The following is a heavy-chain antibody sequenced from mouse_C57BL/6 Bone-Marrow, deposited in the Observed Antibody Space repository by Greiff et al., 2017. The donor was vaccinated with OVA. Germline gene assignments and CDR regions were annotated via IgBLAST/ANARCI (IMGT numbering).Heavy chain of an antibody. CDR3: ATHYYGRGAY. J-gene: IGHJ3*01. Sequence: VQLVESGPGLVAPSQILSITCTVSGFSLTSYAISWVRQPPGKGLEWLGVIWTGGGTNYNSALKYRLSISKDNSKSQVFLKMNSLQTDDTARYYCATHYYGRGAYWGQGTLVTVSA. CDR1: GFSLTSYA. V-gene: IGHV2-9-1*01. D-gene: IGHD1-1*01. CDR2: IWTGGGT.